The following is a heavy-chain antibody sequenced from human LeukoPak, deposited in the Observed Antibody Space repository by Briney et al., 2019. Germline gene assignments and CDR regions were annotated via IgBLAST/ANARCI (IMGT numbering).Heavy chain of an antibody. V-gene: IGHV1-8*01. D-gene: IGHD5-18*01. CDR3: ARNVRDTGAFDY. Sequence: ASVKLSCKASGYTCTSYDINWVRQAPGQRLEWMGWMNPNSDNAGYAQKFQGRVTMTRNTSISTAYMELSSLRSEDTAVYYCARNVRDTGAFDYWGQGTLVTVSS. CDR2: MNPNSDNA. CDR1: GYTCTSYD. J-gene: IGHJ4*02.